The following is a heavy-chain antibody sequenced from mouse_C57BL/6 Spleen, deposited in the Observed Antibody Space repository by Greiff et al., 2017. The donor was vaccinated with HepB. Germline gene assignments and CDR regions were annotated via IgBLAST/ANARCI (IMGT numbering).Heavy chain of an antibody. V-gene: IGHV1-59*01. CDR1: GYTFTSYW. Sequence: QVQLQQSGAELVRPGTSVKLSCKASGYTFTSYWMHWVKQRPGQGLEWIGVIDPSDSYTNYNQKFKGKATLTVDTSSSTAYMQLSSLTSEDSAVYYCARTTVVATDYWGQGTTLTVSS. CDR3: ARTTVVATDY. CDR2: IDPSDSYT. D-gene: IGHD1-1*01. J-gene: IGHJ2*01.